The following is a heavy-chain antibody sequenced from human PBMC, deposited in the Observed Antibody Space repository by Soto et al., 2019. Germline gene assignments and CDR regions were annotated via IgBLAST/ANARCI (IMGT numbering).Heavy chain of an antibody. CDR1: GGSISSGNYY. CDR2: IYSTGSS. Sequence: PSETLSLTCTVSGGSISSGNYYWSWIRQSPGKGLEWIGYIYSTGSSYYNPSLRSRVSMSVDTSKNQFSLNLSSVTAADTAVYFCARDGIKLWLSGRERFDPWGQGTLVTVS. J-gene: IGHJ5*02. D-gene: IGHD5-18*01. V-gene: IGHV4-30-4*01. CDR3: ARDGIKLWLSGRERFDP.